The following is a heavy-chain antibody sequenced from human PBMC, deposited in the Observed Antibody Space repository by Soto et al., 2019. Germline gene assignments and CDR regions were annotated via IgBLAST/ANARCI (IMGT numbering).Heavy chain of an antibody. V-gene: IGHV4-34*01. CDR1: GGSFSGYY. D-gene: IGHD2-2*01. J-gene: IGHJ4*02. CDR3: VGPPAAGNQQPRPGIYYFDY. CDR2: INHSGST. Sequence: SETLSLTCAVYGGSFSGYYWSWIRQPPGKGLEWIGEINHSGSTNYNPSLKSRVTISVDTSKNQFSLKLSPVTAADTAVYYCVGPPAAGNQQPRPGIYYFDYWGQGTLVTVSS.